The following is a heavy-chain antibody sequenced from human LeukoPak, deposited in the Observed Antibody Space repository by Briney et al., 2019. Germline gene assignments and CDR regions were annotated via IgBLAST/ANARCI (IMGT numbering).Heavy chain of an antibody. J-gene: IGHJ2*01. D-gene: IGHD6-25*01. CDR1: GDSISSGDYY. CDR3: ARCQQRDCYFGF. CDR2: ILYSGST. V-gene: IGHV4-30-4*01. Sequence: SQTLSLTCTVSGDSISSGDYYWSWIRQSPGKGLEWIGHILYSGSTYYNPSLKSRVTISVDTSKNQFSLRLDSVAAADTAVHYWARCQQRDCYFGFWGRGTLVTVSS.